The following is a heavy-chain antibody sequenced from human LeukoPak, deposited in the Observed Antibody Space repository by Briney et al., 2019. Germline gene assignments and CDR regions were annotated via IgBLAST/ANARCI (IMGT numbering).Heavy chain of an antibody. CDR2: ISSSSSYI. V-gene: IGHV3-21*01. J-gene: IGHJ5*02. CDR1: GFTFSSYS. D-gene: IGHD1-7*01. Sequence: GGSLRLPCAASGFTFSSYSMNWVRQAPGKGLEWVSSISSSSSYIYYADSVKGRFTISRDNAKNSLYLQMNSLRAEDTAVYYCARDTGTTLWEGWFDPWGQGTLVTVSS. CDR3: ARDTGTTLWEGWFDP.